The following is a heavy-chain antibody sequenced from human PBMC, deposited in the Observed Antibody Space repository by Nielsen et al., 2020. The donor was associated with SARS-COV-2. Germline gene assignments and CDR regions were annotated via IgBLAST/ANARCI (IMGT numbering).Heavy chain of an antibody. CDR3: AREEEYYYHSSGYSTQGMDV. Sequence: GESLKISCAASGFTFSSYGMHWVRQAPGKGLEWVAVIWYDGSNKYYADSVKGRFTISRDNSKNTLYLQMNSLRAEDTAVYYCAREEEYYYHSSGYSTQGMDVWGQGTTVTVSS. D-gene: IGHD3-22*01. CDR2: IWYDGSNK. V-gene: IGHV3-33*01. J-gene: IGHJ6*02. CDR1: GFTFSSYG.